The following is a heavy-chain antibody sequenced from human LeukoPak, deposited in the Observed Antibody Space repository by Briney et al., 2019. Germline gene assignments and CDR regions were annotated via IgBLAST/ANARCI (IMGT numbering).Heavy chain of an antibody. V-gene: IGHV4-39*07. CDR1: GDSISSGSYY. D-gene: IGHD6-19*01. CDR2: IYYTGIT. CDR3: ARENTPSSGWWGDYYYYYMDV. J-gene: IGHJ6*03. Sequence: SETLSLTCSVSGDSISSGSYYWGWIRQPPGKGLEWIGSIYYTGITHYNPSLKSRVTISVDTSKNQFSLKLSSVTAADTAVYYCARENTPSSGWWGDYYYYYMDVWGKGTTVTVSS.